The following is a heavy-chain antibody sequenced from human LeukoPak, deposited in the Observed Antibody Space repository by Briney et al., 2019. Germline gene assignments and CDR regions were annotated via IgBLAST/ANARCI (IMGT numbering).Heavy chain of an antibody. CDR1: GFTVSSNY. D-gene: IGHD3-10*01. CDR2: IYSGGST. Sequence: GGSLKLSCAASGFTVSSNYMSWVRKAQGKGLEWVSVIYSGGSTYYADSVKGRFTISRDNSKNTLYLQMNSLRAEDTAVYYCARVMVRGVNWFDPWGQGTLVTVSS. J-gene: IGHJ5*02. CDR3: ARVMVRGVNWFDP. V-gene: IGHV3-53*01.